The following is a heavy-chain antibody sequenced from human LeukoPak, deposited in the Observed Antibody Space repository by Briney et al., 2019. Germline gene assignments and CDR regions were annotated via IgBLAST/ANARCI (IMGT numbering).Heavy chain of an antibody. D-gene: IGHD2-21*01. J-gene: IGHJ5*02. CDR2: ISAYNGNT. CDR1: GYTFTSYG. V-gene: IGHV1-18*01. CDR3: ARVLAAAAIEGWFDP. Sequence: ASVKVSCKASGYTFTSYGISWVRQAPGQGLEWMGWISAYNGNTNYAQKLQGRVTMTTDTSTSTAYMELRSLRSDDTAVYYCARVLAAAAIEGWFDPWGQGTLVTVSS.